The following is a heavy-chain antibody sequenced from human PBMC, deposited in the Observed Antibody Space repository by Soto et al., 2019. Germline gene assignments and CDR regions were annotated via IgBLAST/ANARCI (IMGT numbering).Heavy chain of an antibody. D-gene: IGHD6-13*01. CDR1: GFTFRSYA. CDR3: AKTTIAAAEILYYYGMDV. J-gene: IGHJ6*02. Sequence: PGGSLRLSCAASGFTFRSYAMSWVRQAPGKGLEWVSGISSSSGSTHYADSVKGRFTISRDNSKNTLYLQMNSLRAEDTAVYYCAKTTIAAAEILYYYGMDVWGQGTTVTVSS. CDR2: ISSSSGST. V-gene: IGHV3-23*01.